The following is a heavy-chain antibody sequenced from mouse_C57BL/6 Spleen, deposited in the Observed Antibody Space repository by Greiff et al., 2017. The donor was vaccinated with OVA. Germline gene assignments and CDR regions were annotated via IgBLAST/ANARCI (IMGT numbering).Heavy chain of an antibody. CDR3: ESAGTGWYFDV. CDR2: INPSSGYT. V-gene: IGHV1-7*01. Sequence: QVQLKESGAELAKPGASVKLSCKASGYTFTSYWMHWVKQRPGQGLEWIGYINPSSGYTKYNQKFKVKATLTADKSYSPAYMQLSSLTYEDSAVDYYESAGTGWYFDVWGTGTTVTVSS. J-gene: IGHJ1*03. CDR1: GYTFTSYW. D-gene: IGHD3-3*01.